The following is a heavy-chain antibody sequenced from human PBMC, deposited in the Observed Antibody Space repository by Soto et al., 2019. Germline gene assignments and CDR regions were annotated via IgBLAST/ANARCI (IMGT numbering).Heavy chain of an antibody. CDR3: ARGGLAARKGRWFDP. J-gene: IGHJ5*02. CDR2: IHYSGST. CDR1: GDSISSYY. D-gene: IGHD6-6*01. Sequence: SETLSLTCTVSGDSISSYYWGWIRQPPGKGLEWIGYIHYSGSTNYNPSLKSRVTISVDTPKNQFSLKVDSMTAADTAVYYCARGGLAARKGRWFDPWGQGTLVTVSS. V-gene: IGHV4-59*01.